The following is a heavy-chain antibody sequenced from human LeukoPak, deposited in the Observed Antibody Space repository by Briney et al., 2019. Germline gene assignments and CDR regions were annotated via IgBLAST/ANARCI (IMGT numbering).Heavy chain of an antibody. CDR2: ISAYNGNT. J-gene: IGHJ4*02. CDR3: ARSSGYYQPYGY. V-gene: IGHV1-18*01. D-gene: IGHD3-22*01. Sequence: ASVKVSCKASGYTFTSYDINWVRQATGQGLEWMGWISAYNGNTNFAQNLQDRVTMTTDTSTSTAYMELRSLRSDDTAVYYCARSSGYYQPYGYWGQGTLVTVSS. CDR1: GYTFTSYD.